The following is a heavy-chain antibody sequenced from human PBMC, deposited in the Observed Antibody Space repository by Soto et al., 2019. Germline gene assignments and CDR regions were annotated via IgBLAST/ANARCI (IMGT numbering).Heavy chain of an antibody. J-gene: IGHJ4*02. Sequence: GGSLRLSCAASGFTFSSYAMSWVRQAPGKGLEWVSAISGSGGSTYYADSVKGRFTISRDNSKNTLYLQMNSLRAEDTAVYYCAKDNCSSTSCYILSGSHFDYWGQGTLVTVSS. D-gene: IGHD2-2*02. V-gene: IGHV3-23*01. CDR2: ISGSGGST. CDR1: GFTFSSYA. CDR3: AKDNCSSTSCYILSGSHFDY.